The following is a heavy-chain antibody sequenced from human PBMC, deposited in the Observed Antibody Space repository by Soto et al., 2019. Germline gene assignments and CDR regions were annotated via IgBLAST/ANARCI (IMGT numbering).Heavy chain of an antibody. D-gene: IGHD1-26*01. CDR1: GDSFSSYA. V-gene: IGHV1-69*01. CDR3: ARKAGSGNYYVLDF. Sequence: QVQVVQSGAEVKKPGSSVKVSCKVSGDSFSSYAISWVRQAPGQGLEWMGGIIPILTTANYAQKFQDRVTITADESTSTAYMEVSSLTSEDSAVYYCARKAGSGNYYVLDFWGQGTVVTVSS. J-gene: IGHJ4*02. CDR2: IIPILTTA.